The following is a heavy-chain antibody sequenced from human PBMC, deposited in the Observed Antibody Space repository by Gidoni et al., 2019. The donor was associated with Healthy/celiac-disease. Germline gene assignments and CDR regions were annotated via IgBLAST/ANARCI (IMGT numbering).Heavy chain of an antibody. D-gene: IGHD2-15*01. CDR2: LETSDSYT. J-gene: IGHJ6*02. Sequence: EVQLVPSGAEVNKPGEALRISSKGSGYSFTSSWNSWVRQMPGKGLEWMGRLETSDSYTNYSPSFQGHVTISADKSISTAYLQWSSLKASDTAMYYCARHSGCSGGSCYYYYGMDVWGQGTTVTVSS. CDR1: GYSFTSSW. V-gene: IGHV5-10-1*01. CDR3: ARHSGCSGGSCYYYYGMDV.